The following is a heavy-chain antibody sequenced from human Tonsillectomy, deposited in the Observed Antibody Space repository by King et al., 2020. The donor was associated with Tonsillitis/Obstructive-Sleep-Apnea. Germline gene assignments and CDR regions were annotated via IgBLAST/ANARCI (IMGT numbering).Heavy chain of an antibody. CDR3: AHRRDHKRAFDY. D-gene: IGHD1-14*01. CDR1: GFSLSTSGVG. J-gene: IGHJ4*02. Sequence: TLKESGPTLVKPTQTLTLTCTFSGFSLSTSGVGVGWIRQPPGKALEWLALIYWDDAKRYSPSLKNRLTITKDTSKNQVVLTMTSVDPVDTAAYYCAHRRDHKRAFDYWGQGTLVTVSS. CDR2: IYWDDAK. V-gene: IGHV2-5*02.